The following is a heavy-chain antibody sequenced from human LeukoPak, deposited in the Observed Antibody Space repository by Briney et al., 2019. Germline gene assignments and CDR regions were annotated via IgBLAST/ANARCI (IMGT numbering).Heavy chain of an antibody. D-gene: IGHD6-13*01. V-gene: IGHV1-2*02. CDR2: INPNSGVT. Sequence: ASVKVSCKASGYTFTSYGISWVRQAPGQGLEWMGWINPNSGVTKYAQKFQGRLTMTRETSISTAYMQLSRLRSDDTAVYYCATSPAAGRFDYWGQGTLVTVSS. CDR1: GYTFTSYG. J-gene: IGHJ4*02. CDR3: ATSPAAGRFDY.